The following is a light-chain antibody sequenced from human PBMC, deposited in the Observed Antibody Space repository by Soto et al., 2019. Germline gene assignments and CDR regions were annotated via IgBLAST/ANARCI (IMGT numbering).Light chain of an antibody. CDR1: HSISSW. Sequence: DIQMTQSPSTLSASVGDRVTITCRASHSISSWLAWYQQKPGKAPNLLIYDASTLESGVPSRFSGSGSATEFTLTISSLQPDDFATYYCQQYNSYWTFGQGTKVDIK. CDR3: QQYNSYWT. J-gene: IGKJ1*01. V-gene: IGKV1-5*01. CDR2: DAS.